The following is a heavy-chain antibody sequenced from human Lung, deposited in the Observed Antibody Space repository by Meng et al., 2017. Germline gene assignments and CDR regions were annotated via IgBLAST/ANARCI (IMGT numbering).Heavy chain of an antibody. CDR2: IFHSGST. D-gene: IGHD1-26*01. CDR3: ARFDISSSGRGDY. Sequence: QVQVQESGPGMVKHSGTLALTCAASGGSITSSTWWSWVRQTPGKGLEWFGEIFHSGSTNYNPPLESRVTISVDKSKNQFSLKVYSVTAADTATYYCARFDISSSGRGDYWGQGILVTVSS. J-gene: IGHJ4*02. V-gene: IGHV4-4*02. CDR1: GGSITSSTW.